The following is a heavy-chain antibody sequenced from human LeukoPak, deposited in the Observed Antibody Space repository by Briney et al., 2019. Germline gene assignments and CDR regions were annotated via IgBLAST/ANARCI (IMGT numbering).Heavy chain of an antibody. J-gene: IGHJ4*02. CDR3: AAESERWLLRS. D-gene: IGHD6-19*01. Sequence: PSETLSLTCTVSRGSISSYYWGWVRQPPGKGLEWVGQIYYRGTPNYNPSLKSRVTISIDTSKNQFSLKLNSVTAADTAVYYCAAESERWLLRSWGQGTLVIVSS. CDR2: IYYRGTP. V-gene: IGHV4-59*03. CDR1: RGSISSYY.